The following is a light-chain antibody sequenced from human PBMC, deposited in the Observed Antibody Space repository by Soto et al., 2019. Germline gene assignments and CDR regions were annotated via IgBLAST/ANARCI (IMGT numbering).Light chain of an antibody. CDR2: GAS. Sequence: ERVLKQSPGTLSLSPRERATLSCRASQSVITYLAWYQQKPGQAPRLLIYGASSRATGIPDRFSGSGSGTDFTLTISRLEPEDVAVYYCQQYGSTPLTFGGGTKVDIK. V-gene: IGKV3-20*01. CDR1: QSVITY. CDR3: QQYGSTPLT. J-gene: IGKJ4*01.